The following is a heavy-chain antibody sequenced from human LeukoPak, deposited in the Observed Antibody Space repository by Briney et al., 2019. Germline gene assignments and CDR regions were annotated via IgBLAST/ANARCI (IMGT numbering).Heavy chain of an antibody. J-gene: IGHJ3*02. CDR1: GYTFTSYG. D-gene: IGHD2-2*01. CDR3: VSRTDCSSTSCFSSQGDDAFDI. Sequence: GASVKVSCKASGYTFTSYGISWVRQAPGQGLEWMGWISAYNGNTNYAQKLQGRVTMTTDTSTSTAYMELRSLRSDDTAVYYCVSRTDCSSTSCFSSQGDDAFDIWGQGTMVTVSS. CDR2: ISAYNGNT. V-gene: IGHV1-18*01.